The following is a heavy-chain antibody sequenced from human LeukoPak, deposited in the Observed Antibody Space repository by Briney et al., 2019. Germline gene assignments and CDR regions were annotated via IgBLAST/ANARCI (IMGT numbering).Heavy chain of an antibody. D-gene: IGHD1-7*01. CDR2: INWNGGST. CDR1: GFTFDDYG. J-gene: IGHJ4*02. V-gene: IGHV3-20*04. Sequence: GGSLRLSCAASGFTFDDYGMSWVRQAPGKGLEWVSGINWNGGSTGYADSVKGRFTISRDNAKNSLYLQMNSLRAEDTALYYCAREGPEELELRRVFDYWGQGTLVTVSS. CDR3: AREGPEELELRRVFDY.